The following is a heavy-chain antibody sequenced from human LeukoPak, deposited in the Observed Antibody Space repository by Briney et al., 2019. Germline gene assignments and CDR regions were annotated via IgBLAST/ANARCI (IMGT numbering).Heavy chain of an antibody. V-gene: IGHV3-64*01. Sequence: PGGSLRLSCAASGFTFSSYAMHWVRQAPGKGLEYVSAISSNGGITYYANSVEGRFTISRDNSKNTLYLQMGSLRAEDMAVYYCARGQLVLSYYYGMDVWGQGTTVTVSS. D-gene: IGHD6-13*01. CDR2: ISSNGGIT. CDR3: ARGQLVLSYYYGMDV. J-gene: IGHJ6*02. CDR1: GFTFSSYA.